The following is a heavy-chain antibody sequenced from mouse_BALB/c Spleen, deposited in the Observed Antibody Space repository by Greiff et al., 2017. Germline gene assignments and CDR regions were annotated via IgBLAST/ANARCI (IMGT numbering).Heavy chain of an antibody. D-gene: IGHD2-4*01. J-gene: IGHJ4*01. CDR2: IDPANGNT. Sequence: VQLQQSGAELVKPGASVKLSCTASGFNIKDTYMHWVKQRPEQGLEWIGRIDPANGNTKYDPKFQGKASITADTSSNTAYLQLSSLTSEDTAVYYCARYDYESYYYAMDYWGQGTSVTVSS. V-gene: IGHV14-3*02. CDR1: GFNIKDTY. CDR3: ARYDYESYYYAMDY.